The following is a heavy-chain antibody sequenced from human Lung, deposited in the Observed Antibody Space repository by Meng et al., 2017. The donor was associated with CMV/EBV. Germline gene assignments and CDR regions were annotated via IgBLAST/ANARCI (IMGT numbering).Heavy chain of an antibody. CDR3: ARVAKSTITGNTPYYYYGMDL. CDR1: GGSISSYY. V-gene: IGHV4-59*01. D-gene: IGHD1-7*01. CDR2: IYYSGST. Sequence: SXTXSLXCTVSGGSISSYYWSWIRQPPGKGLEWIGYIYYSGSTNYNPSLKSRVTISVDTSKNQFSLKLISVTAADTAVYYCARVAKSTITGNTPYYYYGMDLWXQGTTVTVSS. J-gene: IGHJ6*02.